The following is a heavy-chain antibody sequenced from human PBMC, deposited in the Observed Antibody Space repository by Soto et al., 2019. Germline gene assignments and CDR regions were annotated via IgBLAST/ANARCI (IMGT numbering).Heavy chain of an antibody. Sequence: EVQLVESGGGLVQPGGSLRLSCAVSGFTFSSFWMHWVRQAPGEGLVWVSRINTDGSSTSYADSVKGRFTISRDNAKNTLYLKMNSLRVEDTAMYDCAKRGVDTFGLSYWGQGTLVTVSS. J-gene: IGHJ4*02. D-gene: IGHD3-10*01. CDR1: GFTFSSFW. CDR2: INTDGSST. CDR3: AKRGVDTFGLSY. V-gene: IGHV3-74*01.